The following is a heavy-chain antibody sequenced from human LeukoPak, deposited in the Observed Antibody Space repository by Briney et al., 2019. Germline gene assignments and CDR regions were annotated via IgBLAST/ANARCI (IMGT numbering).Heavy chain of an antibody. Sequence: GASVKVSCKASGGTFSSYAISWVRQAPGQGLEWMGRIIPIFGTANYAQKFQGRVTITADESTSTAYMELSSLRSEDTAVYYCARAGFGGYCSSTSCYPFDYWGQGTLVTVSS. D-gene: IGHD2-2*01. CDR3: ARAGFGGYCSSTSCYPFDY. CDR1: GGTFSSYA. J-gene: IGHJ4*02. CDR2: IIPIFGTA. V-gene: IGHV1-69*15.